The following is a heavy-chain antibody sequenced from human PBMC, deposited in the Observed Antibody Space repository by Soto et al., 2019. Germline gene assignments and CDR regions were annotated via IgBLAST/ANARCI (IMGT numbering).Heavy chain of an antibody. CDR3: ARDYPNYDFWSGPRPYGMDV. D-gene: IGHD3-3*01. CDR2: IYYSGST. Sequence: SETLSLTCTVSGGSISSYYWSWIRQSAGKGLEWIGYIYYSGSTNYNPSLKSRVTISVDTSKNQFSLKLSSVTAADTAVYYCARDYPNYDFWSGPRPYGMDVWGQGTTVTVSS. V-gene: IGHV4-59*01. CDR1: GGSISSYY. J-gene: IGHJ6*02.